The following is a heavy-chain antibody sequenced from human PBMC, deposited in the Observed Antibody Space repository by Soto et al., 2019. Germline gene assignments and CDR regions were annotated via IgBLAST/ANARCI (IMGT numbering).Heavy chain of an antibody. CDR1: GYTFTSSG. V-gene: IGHV1-18*01. CDR2: ISTYNGNT. J-gene: IGHJ4*02. Sequence: EASVKVSCKASGYTFTSSGISWVRQAPGQGPEWMGWISTYNGNTNYAQNLQGRVTMTTDTSTSTAYMELRGLRSDDTAMYYCARTVAGYFDYWGQGTLVTVSS. D-gene: IGHD6-19*01. CDR3: ARTVAGYFDY.